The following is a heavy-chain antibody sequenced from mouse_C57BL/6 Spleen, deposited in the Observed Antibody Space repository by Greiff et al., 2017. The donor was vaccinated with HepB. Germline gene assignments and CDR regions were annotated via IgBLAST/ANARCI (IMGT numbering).Heavy chain of an antibody. Sequence: QVQLQQPGAELVRPGSSVKLSCKASGYTFTSYWMHWVKQRPIQGLEWIGNIDPSDSETHYNQKFKDKATLTVDKSSSTAYMQLSSLTSEDSAVYYCARGRFTTVDFDVWGTGTTVTVSS. CDR3: ARGRFTTVDFDV. D-gene: IGHD1-1*01. CDR2: IDPSDSET. J-gene: IGHJ1*03. V-gene: IGHV1-52*01. CDR1: GYTFTSYW.